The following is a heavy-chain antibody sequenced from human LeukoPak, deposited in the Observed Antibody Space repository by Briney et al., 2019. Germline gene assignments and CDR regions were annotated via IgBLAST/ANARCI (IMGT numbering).Heavy chain of an antibody. Sequence: GGSLRLSCAASGFTFGSHWMSWVRQPPGMGLEWVANMNQGGSEKYYVDSVKGRFTISRNNAKSSLYLQMNSLRAEDTAVYYCARLREIPVFGVVTKSASYFDYWGQGTLVTVSS. D-gene: IGHD3-3*01. CDR3: ARLREIPVFGVVTKSASYFDY. V-gene: IGHV3-7*01. CDR1: GFTFGSHW. J-gene: IGHJ4*02. CDR2: MNQGGSEK.